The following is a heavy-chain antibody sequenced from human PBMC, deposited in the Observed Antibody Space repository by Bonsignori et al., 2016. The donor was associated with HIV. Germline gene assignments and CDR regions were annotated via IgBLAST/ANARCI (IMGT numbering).Heavy chain of an antibody. D-gene: IGHD3/OR15-3a*01. V-gene: IGHV4-34*01. CDR1: GGSFSGYY. J-gene: IGHJ1*01. Sequence: QVQLQQWGAGLLKPSETLSLTCAVYGGSFSGYYWSWIRQPPGKGLEWIGEINISGDTNYNPSLKSRVTISLDTSKNQFSLRLSSVTAADTALYFCARVLRVPTIYTGRGRNWAGYFQHWGQGTLVTVSS. CDR2: INISGDT. CDR3: ARVLRVPTIYTGRGRNWAGYFQH.